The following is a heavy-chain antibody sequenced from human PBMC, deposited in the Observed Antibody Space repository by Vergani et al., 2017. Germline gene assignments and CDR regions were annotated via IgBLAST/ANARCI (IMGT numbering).Heavy chain of an antibody. Sequence: EVQLVESGGGLVKPGGSLRLSCAASGFTFSNAWMSWVRQAPGKGLEWVGRIKSKTDGGTTDYAAPVKGRFTMSRDDSKNTLYLQMNSLKTEDTAVYYCAREPLSSGWGGDDYWGQGTLVTVSS. D-gene: IGHD6-19*01. CDR3: AREPLSSGWGGDDY. J-gene: IGHJ4*02. CDR2: IKSKTDGGTT. CDR1: GFTFSNAW. V-gene: IGHV3-15*01.